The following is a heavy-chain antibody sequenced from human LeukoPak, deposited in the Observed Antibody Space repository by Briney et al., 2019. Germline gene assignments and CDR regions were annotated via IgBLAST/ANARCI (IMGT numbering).Heavy chain of an antibody. V-gene: IGHV4-61*05. CDR3: ARGGIVGSRTNWFDP. CDR2: IYNSGST. J-gene: IGHJ5*02. Sequence: SETLSLTCTVSGGSISSSSYYWGWIRQPPGKGLEWIGYIYNSGSTDYNPSLKNRVTISLDTSKNQFSLKLTSVTPADTAVYYCARGGIVGSRTNWFDPWGQGILVTVSS. CDR1: GGSISSSSYY. D-gene: IGHD1-26*01.